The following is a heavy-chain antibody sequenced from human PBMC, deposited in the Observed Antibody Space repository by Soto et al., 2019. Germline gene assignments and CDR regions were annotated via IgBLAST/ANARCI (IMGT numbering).Heavy chain of an antibody. J-gene: IGHJ4*02. Sequence: GGSLRLSCAASGFTFSSYAMHWVRQAPGKGLEWVAVISYDGSNKYYADSVKGRFTISRDNSKNTLYLQMNSQRAKDTAVYYCARDTTFHYLCCWGQGSLVTVSS. CDR2: ISYDGSNK. CDR1: GFTFSSYA. CDR3: ARDTTFHYLCC. V-gene: IGHV3-30-3*01. D-gene: IGHD3-16*01.